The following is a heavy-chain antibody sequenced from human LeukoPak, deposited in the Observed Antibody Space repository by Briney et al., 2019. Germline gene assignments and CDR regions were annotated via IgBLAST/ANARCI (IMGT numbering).Heavy chain of an antibody. D-gene: IGHD6-19*01. CDR1: GFTFSSYG. Sequence: GGSLRLSCAASGFTFSSYGMHWVRQAPGKGLEWVAFIRYDGSNKYYADSVKGRFTISRDNSKNTLYLQMNSLRAEDTAVYYCAKDAPSIAVAGRLPGYWGQGTQVTVSS. CDR3: AKDAPSIAVAGRLPGY. CDR2: IRYDGSNK. V-gene: IGHV3-30*02. J-gene: IGHJ4*02.